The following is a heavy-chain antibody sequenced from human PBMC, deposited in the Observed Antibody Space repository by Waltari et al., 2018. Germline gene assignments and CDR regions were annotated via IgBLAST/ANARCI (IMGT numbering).Heavy chain of an antibody. CDR2: IYYSGST. CDR1: GGSISSYY. J-gene: IGHJ5*02. Sequence: QVQLQESGPGLVKPSETLSLTCTVSGGSISSYYWSWIRQPPGKGLEWIGYIYYSGSTNYNPSLKSRVTISVDTSKNQFSLKLSSVTAADTAVYYCARAGTGTKSWWFDPWGQGTLVTVSS. V-gene: IGHV4-59*01. CDR3: ARAGTGTKSWWFDP. D-gene: IGHD1-7*01.